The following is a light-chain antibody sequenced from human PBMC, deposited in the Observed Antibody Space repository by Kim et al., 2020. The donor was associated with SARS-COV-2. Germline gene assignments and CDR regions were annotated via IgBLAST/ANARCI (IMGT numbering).Light chain of an antibody. CDR1: KLEDKY. CDR2: QDT. J-gene: IGLJ2*01. Sequence: SYELTQPPSVSVSPGQTASITCSGDKLEDKYVCWYQQKAGQSPVLLIYQDTKWPSGIPERFSGSNPGNTATLTISGTQAMDEADYYCQTWDSSSVIFGGGTQLTVL. CDR3: QTWDSSSVI. V-gene: IGLV3-1*01.